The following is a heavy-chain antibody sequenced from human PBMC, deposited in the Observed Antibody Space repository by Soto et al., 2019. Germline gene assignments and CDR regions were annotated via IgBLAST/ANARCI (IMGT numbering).Heavy chain of an antibody. V-gene: IGHV3-23*01. CDR2: ISGSGERT. CDR3: AKEGGWRLSYYYYYMGV. D-gene: IGHD3-3*01. CDR1: GFTFSMFA. Sequence: EVQLLESGGGLVQPGGSLRLSCAASGFTFSMFAMTWVRQAPGKGLEWVSAISGSGERTYYADSVKGRFTISRDNSKNTLSLQMINLTAEDTAVYFCAKEGGWRLSYYYYYMGVWGKGTTVTVSS. J-gene: IGHJ6*03.